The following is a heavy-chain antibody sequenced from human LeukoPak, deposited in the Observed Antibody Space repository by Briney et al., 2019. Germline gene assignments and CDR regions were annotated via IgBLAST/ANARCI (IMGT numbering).Heavy chain of an antibody. D-gene: IGHD1-26*01. CDR2: TYYRSKWYN. J-gene: IGHJ2*01. CDR1: GDSVSSNSAA. CDR3: ARAGRWVGATSYWYFDL. Sequence: SQTLSLTCAISGDSVSSNSAAWNWITQSPSRGLEWLGRTYYRSKWYNDYAVSVKSRITINPDTSKNQFSLQLNSVTPEDTAVYYCARAGRWVGATSYWYFDLWGRGTLVTVSS. V-gene: IGHV6-1*01.